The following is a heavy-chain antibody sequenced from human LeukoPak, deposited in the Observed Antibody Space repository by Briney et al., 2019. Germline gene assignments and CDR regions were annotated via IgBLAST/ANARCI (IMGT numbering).Heavy chain of an antibody. J-gene: IGHJ6*02. Sequence: PGGSLRLSCAASGFTFSSYSMNWVRQAPGKGLEWVSYISGSASTIYYADSVKGRFTISRDNAKNSLYLQMNSLRAEDTAVYYCAREQGMDIWGQGTTVTLSS. CDR2: ISGSASTI. CDR3: AREQGMDI. V-gene: IGHV3-48*01. CDR1: GFTFSSYS.